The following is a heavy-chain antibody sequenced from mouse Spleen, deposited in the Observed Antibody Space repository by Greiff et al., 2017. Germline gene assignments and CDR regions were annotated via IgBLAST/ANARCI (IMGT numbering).Heavy chain of an antibody. CDR3: ARRGMITAWFAY. CDR2: INPNNGGT. J-gene: IGHJ3*01. Sequence: VQLQQSGPELVKPGASVKISCKASGYTFTDYYMNWVKQSHGKSLEWIGDINPNNGGTSYNQKFKGKATLTVDKSSSTAYMELRSLTSEDSAVYYCARRGMITAWFAYWGQGTLVTVSA. D-gene: IGHD2-4*01. V-gene: IGHV1-26*01. CDR1: GYTFTDYY.